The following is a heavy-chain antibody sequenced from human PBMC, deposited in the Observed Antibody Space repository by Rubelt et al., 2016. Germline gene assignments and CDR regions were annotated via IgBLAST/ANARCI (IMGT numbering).Heavy chain of an antibody. Sequence: EVQLVESGGGLVKPGGSLRLSCAASGFTFTSYAMSWVRQAPGKGLEWVSGISGGGGNTYYADSVKGRFTISRDSTVNTLYLQMNSLRAEDTAVYYCAKAAKAYYSSSEIDYWGQGTLVTVSS. CDR2: ISGGGGNT. V-gene: IGHV3-23*04. J-gene: IGHJ4*02. CDR3: AKAAKAYYSSSEIDY. CDR1: GFTFTSYA. D-gene: IGHD6-19*01.